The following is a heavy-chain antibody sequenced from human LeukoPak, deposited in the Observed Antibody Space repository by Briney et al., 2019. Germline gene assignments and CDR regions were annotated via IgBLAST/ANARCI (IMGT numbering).Heavy chain of an antibody. CDR2: IYYSGST. Sequence: SETLSLTCTVSGGSISSYYWSWIRQPPGKGLEWIGYIYYSGSTNYNPSLKSRVTISVDTFKNQFSLKLSSVTAADTAVYYCARGSGHSMVRGVIRGYGIDYWGQGTLVTVSS. V-gene: IGHV4-59*01. J-gene: IGHJ4*02. D-gene: IGHD3-10*01. CDR1: GGSISSYY. CDR3: ARGSGHSMVRGVIRGYGIDY.